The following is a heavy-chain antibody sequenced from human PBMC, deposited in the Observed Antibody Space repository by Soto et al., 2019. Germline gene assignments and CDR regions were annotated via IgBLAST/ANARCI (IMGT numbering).Heavy chain of an antibody. Sequence: QVQLVQSGAEVKKPGSSVKVSCKASGGTFSSYAISWVRQAPGQGLEWMGGIIPIFGTANYAQKIQGRVTITADESTSTAYMELSSLRSEDTAVYYGAREAGSGDGRNWFDPWGQGTLVTVSS. J-gene: IGHJ5*02. D-gene: IGHD6-19*01. V-gene: IGHV1-69*12. CDR3: AREAGSGDGRNWFDP. CDR2: IIPIFGTA. CDR1: GGTFSSYA.